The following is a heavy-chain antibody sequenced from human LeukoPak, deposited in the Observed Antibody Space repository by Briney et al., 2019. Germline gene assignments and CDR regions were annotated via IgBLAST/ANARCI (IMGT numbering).Heavy chain of an antibody. J-gene: IGHJ5*02. CDR1: GFTVSSNY. CDR3: ARNWNYEDWFDP. Sequence: TGGSLRLSCAASGFTVSSNYMSWVRQAPGKGLEWVSVIYSGGSTYYADSVKGRFTISRDNSKNTLYLQMNSLRAEDTAVYYCARNWNYEDWFDPWGQGTLVTVSS. D-gene: IGHD1-7*01. V-gene: IGHV3-53*01. CDR2: IYSGGST.